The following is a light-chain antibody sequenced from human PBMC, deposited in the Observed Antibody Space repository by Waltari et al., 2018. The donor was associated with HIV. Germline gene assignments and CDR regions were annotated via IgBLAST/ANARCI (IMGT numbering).Light chain of an antibody. J-gene: IGLJ2*01. CDR3: GTWDTNLNVLA. Sequence: QSVLTQPPSVSAAPGQKVTISCSGSGSNIGNNSVSWYQHLPATAPKVISYDINHRLSGIPDRFSGSKSGTSATLGITGLQTGDEADYYCGTWDTNLNVLAFGGGTRLTVL. V-gene: IGLV1-51*01. CDR2: DIN. CDR1: GSNIGNNS.